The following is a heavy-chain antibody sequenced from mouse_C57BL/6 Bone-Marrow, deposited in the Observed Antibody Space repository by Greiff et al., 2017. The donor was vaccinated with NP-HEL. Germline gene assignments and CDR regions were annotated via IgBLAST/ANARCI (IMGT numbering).Heavy chain of an antibody. CDR3: TTRGYSPFAY. Sequence: VQLKESGAELVRPGASVKLSCTASGFNIKDDYMHWVKQRPEQGLEWIGWIDPENGDTEYASKFQGKATITADTSSNTAYLQLSSLTSEDTAVYYCTTRGYSPFAYWGQGTLVTVSA. CDR1: GFNIKDDY. V-gene: IGHV14-4*01. D-gene: IGHD2-12*01. CDR2: IDPENGDT. J-gene: IGHJ3*01.